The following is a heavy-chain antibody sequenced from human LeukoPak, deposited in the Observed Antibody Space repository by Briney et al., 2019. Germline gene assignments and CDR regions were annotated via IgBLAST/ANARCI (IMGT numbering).Heavy chain of an antibody. CDR2: IKSRGDGETR. V-gene: IGHV3-15*01. CDR1: GFTFSIAW. Sequence: PRGSLRLSCAASGFTFSIAWMSWVRQAPGKGLEWVGRIKSRGDGETRDYAAPVKDRFIISRDDSKNTLYLQMNSLRTEDTAIYYCAAVGEWLSNAFNTWGQGTLVTVSA. CDR3: AAVGEWLSNAFNT. D-gene: IGHD3-3*01. J-gene: IGHJ3*02.